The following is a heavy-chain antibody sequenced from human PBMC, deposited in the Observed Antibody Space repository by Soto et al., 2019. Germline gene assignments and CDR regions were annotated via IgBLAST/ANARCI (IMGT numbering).Heavy chain of an antibody. J-gene: IGHJ6*02. V-gene: IGHV1-69*01. CDR1: GGTFSSYA. D-gene: IGHD3-10*01. CDR2: IIPIFGTA. CDR3: ARGGPITMVREGSMDV. Sequence: QVQLVQSGAEVKKPGSSVKVSCKASGGTFSSYAISWVRQAPGQGLEWMGGIIPIFGTANYAQKFQGRVTITADESTSTAYMELGSLRSEDTAVYYCARGGPITMVREGSMDVWGQGTTVTVSS.